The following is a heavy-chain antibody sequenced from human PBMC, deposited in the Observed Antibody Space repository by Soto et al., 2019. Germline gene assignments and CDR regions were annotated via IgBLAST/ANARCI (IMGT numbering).Heavy chain of an antibody. Sequence: EVQLVESGGGLVQPGGSLRLSCAASGFTFSNYDMHWVHQVTGKGLEWVSTIGTAGDTYYPGSVKGRFTISRENAKNSLNLQMNSLRAEDTAVYYCARGRLISLYYFDYWGQGTLVTVSS. D-gene: IGHD2-15*01. CDR3: ARGRLISLYYFDY. J-gene: IGHJ4*02. CDR1: GFTFSNYD. CDR2: IGTAGDT. V-gene: IGHV3-13*01.